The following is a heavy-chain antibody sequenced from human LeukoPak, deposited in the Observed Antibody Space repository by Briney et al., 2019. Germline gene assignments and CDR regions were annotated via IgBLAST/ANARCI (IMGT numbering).Heavy chain of an antibody. Sequence: GGSLRLSCAASGFTFSSYAMSWVRQAPGKGLEWVAVISYDGSNKYYADSVKGRFTISRDNSKNTLYLQMNSLRAEDTAVYYCARGRFLEWLSCMDVWGQGTTVTVSS. V-gene: IGHV3-30-3*01. CDR1: GFTFSSYA. J-gene: IGHJ6*02. D-gene: IGHD3-3*01. CDR2: ISYDGSNK. CDR3: ARGRFLEWLSCMDV.